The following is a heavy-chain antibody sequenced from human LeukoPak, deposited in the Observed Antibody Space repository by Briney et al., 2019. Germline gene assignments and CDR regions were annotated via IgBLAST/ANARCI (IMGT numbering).Heavy chain of an antibody. CDR1: GGTFSSYA. CDR2: IIPILGIA. CDR3: ARSFGVGMGIFGY. Sequence: SVTVSFKASGGTFSSYAISWVRQAPGQGLEWMGRIIPILGIANYAQKFQGRVTITADKSTSTAYMELSSLRSEDTAVYYCARSFGVGMGIFGYWGQGTLVTVSS. V-gene: IGHV1-69*04. J-gene: IGHJ4*02. D-gene: IGHD3-3*01.